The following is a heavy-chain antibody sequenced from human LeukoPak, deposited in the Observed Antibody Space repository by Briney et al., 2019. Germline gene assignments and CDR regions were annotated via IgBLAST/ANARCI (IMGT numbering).Heavy chain of an antibody. CDR2: IYYSGST. J-gene: IGHJ6*02. V-gene: IGHV4-30-4*01. D-gene: IGHD2-21*01. CDR1: GGSISSGDYY. CDR3: ARDPAVIYYYYGMDV. Sequence: PSETLSLTCTVSGGSISSGDYYWSWIRQPPGKGLEWIGHIYYSGSTYYNPSLKSRVTISVDTSKNQFSLKLSSVTAADTAVYYCARDPAVIYYYYGMDVWGQGTTVTVSS.